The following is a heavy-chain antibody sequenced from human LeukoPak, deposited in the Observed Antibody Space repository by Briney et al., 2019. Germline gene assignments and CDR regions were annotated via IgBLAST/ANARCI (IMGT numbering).Heavy chain of an antibody. CDR2: ISSSSSYI. D-gene: IGHD2-2*01. V-gene: IGHV3-21*04. J-gene: IGHJ4*02. Sequence: GGSLRLSCAASGFTFSSYSMNWVRQAPGKGLEWVSSISSSSSYIYYADSVKGRFTISRDNAKNSLYLQMNSLRAEDTAVYYCARVLGVVVPAASGILDYWGQGTLVTVSS. CDR3: ARVLGVVVPAASGILDY. CDR1: GFTFSSYS.